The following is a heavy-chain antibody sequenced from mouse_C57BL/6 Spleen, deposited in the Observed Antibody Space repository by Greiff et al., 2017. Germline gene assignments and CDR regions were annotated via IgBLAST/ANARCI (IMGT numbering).Heavy chain of an antibody. D-gene: IGHD1-1*01. CDR3: ARERDYYGYYAMDY. Sequence: VQLQQSGPGLVKPSQSLSLTCSVTGYSITSGYYWNWIRQFPGNKLEWMGYISYDGSNNYNPSLKNRISITRDTSKNQFFLKLNSVTTEDTATYYCARERDYYGYYAMDYWGQGTSVTVSS. CDR1: GYSITSGYY. J-gene: IGHJ4*01. V-gene: IGHV3-6*01. CDR2: ISYDGSN.